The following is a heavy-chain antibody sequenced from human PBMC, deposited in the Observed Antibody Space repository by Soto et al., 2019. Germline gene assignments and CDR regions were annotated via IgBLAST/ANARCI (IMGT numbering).Heavy chain of an antibody. CDR1: GFSFNSYA. CDR3: VKQRGSGETYYYTMDV. J-gene: IGHJ6*02. V-gene: IGHV3-23*01. CDR2: INYNSRAT. Sequence: EVQLLESGGGLVQPGGSLRLSCETSGFSFNSYAMTWVRQAPGMGLEWVAVINYNSRATFHAQSVKGRFTISRDNSRNTVFLQMDTLTAEHTAVYYCVKQRGSGETYYYTMDVWCLGTTVIVSS. D-gene: IGHD3-10*01.